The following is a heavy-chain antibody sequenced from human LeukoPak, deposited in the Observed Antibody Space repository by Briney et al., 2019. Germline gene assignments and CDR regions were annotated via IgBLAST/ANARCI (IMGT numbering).Heavy chain of an antibody. CDR1: GFTFSSYG. CDR3: AKEDDSSAHGGFDI. CDR2: MSYDGSNK. Sequence: PGRSLRLSCAASGFTFSSYGMHRVRQAPGKGLEWVAVMSYDGSNKYYADSVKGRFTISRDNSKNTLYLQMNSLRAEDTAVYYCAKEDDSSAHGGFDIWGQGTMVTVSS. J-gene: IGHJ3*02. D-gene: IGHD3-22*01. V-gene: IGHV3-30*18.